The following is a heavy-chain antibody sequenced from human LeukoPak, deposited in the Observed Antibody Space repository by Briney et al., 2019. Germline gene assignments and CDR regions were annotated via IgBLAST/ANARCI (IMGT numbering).Heavy chain of an antibody. V-gene: IGHV3-48*01. J-gene: IGHJ3*02. CDR3: ARDGGSSWYDAFDI. CDR2: ISSTSSTI. Sequence: GGSLRLSCVASGLTFDDYSMNWVRQAPGKGLEWISYISSTSSTIYYADSVKGRFTISRDNAKNSMYLQMNSLRAEDRAVYYCARDGGSSWYDAFDIWGQGTIVTVSS. CDR1: GLTFDDYS. D-gene: IGHD6-13*01.